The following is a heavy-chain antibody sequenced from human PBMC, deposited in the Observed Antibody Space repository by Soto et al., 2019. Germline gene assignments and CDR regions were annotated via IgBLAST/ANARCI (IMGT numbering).Heavy chain of an antibody. CDR2: IHYSGST. J-gene: IGHJ4*02. V-gene: IGHV4-39*01. CDR3: ARPLHSGYDYFDF. CDR1: GDSVYRSIYY. Sequence: SETLSLTCTVSGDSVYRSIYYWGWIRQPPGKGLEWIGSIHYSGSTYYNPSLKSRVTISVDTSKNQFSLKLNSVTAADTAVYYCARPLHSGYDYFDFWGRGTLVTVSS. D-gene: IGHD5-12*01.